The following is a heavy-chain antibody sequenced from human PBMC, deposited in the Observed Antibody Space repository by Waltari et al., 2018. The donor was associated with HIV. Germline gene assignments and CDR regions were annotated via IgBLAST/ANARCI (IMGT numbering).Heavy chain of an antibody. CDR1: GGSFSGYY. CDR3: ARDLITIFGVVIIEAYFDY. D-gene: IGHD3-3*01. CDR2: INHSGST. V-gene: IGHV4-34*01. Sequence: QVQLQQWGAGLLKPSETLSLTCAVYGGSFSGYYWSWIRQPPGKGLEWIGEINHSGSTNDNPSLKSRVTISVDTSKNQFSLKLSSVTAADTAVYYCARDLITIFGVVIIEAYFDYWGQGTLVTVSS. J-gene: IGHJ4*02.